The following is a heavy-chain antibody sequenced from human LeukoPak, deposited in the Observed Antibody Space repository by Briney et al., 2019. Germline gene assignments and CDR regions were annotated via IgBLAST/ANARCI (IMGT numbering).Heavy chain of an antibody. CDR1: GGSISSYY. D-gene: IGHD3-22*01. CDR3: AREGDGSYFGMVDF. Sequence: SETLSLTCTVSGGSISSYYWNWIRQPAGKGLEWIGRIYSSGSINYNPSLKSRVTMSVDTSKNQLSLKLSSVTAADTAVYYCAREGDGSYFGMVDFWGQGTLVTVSS. V-gene: IGHV4-4*07. CDR2: IYSSGSI. J-gene: IGHJ4*02.